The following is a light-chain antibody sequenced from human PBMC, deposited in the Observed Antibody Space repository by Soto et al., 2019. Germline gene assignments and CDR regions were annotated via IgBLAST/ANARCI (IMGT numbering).Light chain of an antibody. V-gene: IGLV2-14*03. CDR3: HSDTSSSTLEAM. Sequence: QSALTQPASVSGSPGQSITISCTGTSSDVGGYNYVSWYQHHPGKAPKLIIYDVTNRPSGVSNRFSGSKSGNTASLTISGLQAEDEADYYCHSDTSSSTLEAMFGGGTKLTVL. CDR2: DVT. CDR1: SSDVGGYNY. J-gene: IGLJ3*02.